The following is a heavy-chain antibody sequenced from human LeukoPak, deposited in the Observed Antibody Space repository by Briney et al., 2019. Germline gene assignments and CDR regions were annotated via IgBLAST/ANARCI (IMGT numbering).Heavy chain of an antibody. J-gene: IGHJ4*02. CDR1: GGFINDYY. V-gene: IGHV4-59*12. CDR2: VYYSGSI. D-gene: IGHD3-9*01. CDR3: ARGYDILTGYYDD. Sequence: SETLSLTCTISGGFINDYYWNWIRQPPGQGLEWIGYVYYSGSINYSPSLKSRVTISVDTSKNQFSLKLSSVTAADTAVYYCARGYDILTGYYDDWGQGTLVTVSS.